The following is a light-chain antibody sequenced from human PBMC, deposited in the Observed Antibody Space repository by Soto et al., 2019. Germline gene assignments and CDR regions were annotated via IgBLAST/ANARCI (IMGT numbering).Light chain of an antibody. V-gene: IGLV2-14*01. J-gene: IGLJ2*01. CDR2: DVS. Sequence: QSVLTQPASVSGSPGQSITTPGTGTSSDVGGYNYVPWYHQHPGKAPNLIIFDVSNRPSGVSNRFSGSKSGNSASLTISGLQAEDEADYYCSSYTGSNTPVVFGGGTKVTVL. CDR1: SSDVGGYNY. CDR3: SSYTGSNTPVV.